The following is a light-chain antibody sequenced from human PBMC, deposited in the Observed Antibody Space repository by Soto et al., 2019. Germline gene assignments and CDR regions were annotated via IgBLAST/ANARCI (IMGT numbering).Light chain of an antibody. V-gene: IGLV2-8*01. CDR2: DVS. J-gene: IGLJ1*01. CDR1: SSDVGGYDF. Sequence: QSALTQPPSASGSPGQSVTISCTGTSSDVGGYDFVSWYQQHPGKAPKLLIYDVSKRPSGVPDRFSGSKSANTASLTVSGLQAEDEADYYCSSYAGTDNWGVFGTGTKLTVL. CDR3: SSYAGTDNWGV.